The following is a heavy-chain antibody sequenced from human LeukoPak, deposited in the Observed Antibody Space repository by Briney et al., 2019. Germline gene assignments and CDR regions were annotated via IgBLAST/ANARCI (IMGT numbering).Heavy chain of an antibody. Sequence: SETLSLTCTVSGGSISSSSYYWGWIRQPPGKGLEWIGSIYYSGSTYYNPSLKSRVTISVDTSKNQFSLKLSSVTAADTAVYYCARSRGEATTPYNWFDPWGQGTLVTVSS. CDR3: ARSRGEATTPYNWFDP. J-gene: IGHJ5*02. V-gene: IGHV4-39*01. CDR1: GGSISSSSYY. CDR2: IYYSGST. D-gene: IGHD1-26*01.